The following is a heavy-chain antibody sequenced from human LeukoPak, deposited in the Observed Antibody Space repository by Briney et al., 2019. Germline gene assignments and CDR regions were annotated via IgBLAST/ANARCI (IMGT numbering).Heavy chain of an antibody. J-gene: IGHJ3*02. Sequence: SETLSLTCIVSGGSISSSIYYWAWVRQPPGKGLEWIGTVFYNGATQYSPSLRSRVTISVDTSKNEFSLKLTSVTAADTAVYYRARDRSTVTPPQPDALDIWGQGTMVTVSS. V-gene: IGHV4-39*07. CDR2: VFYNGAT. D-gene: IGHD4-17*01. CDR1: GGSISSSIYY. CDR3: ARDRSTVTPPQPDALDI.